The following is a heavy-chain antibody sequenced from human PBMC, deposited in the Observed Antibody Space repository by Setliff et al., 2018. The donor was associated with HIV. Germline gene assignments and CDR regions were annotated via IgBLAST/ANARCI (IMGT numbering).Heavy chain of an antibody. CDR3: ARTSSYSGRYYERAFDI. CDR1: GDSISGHY. CDR2: NHYTGST. D-gene: IGHD1-26*01. V-gene: IGHV4-59*11. J-gene: IGHJ3*02. Sequence: SETLSLTCIHSGDSISGHYWSCIRQPPVRGLEWIGTNHYTGSTVYNPSFTGRVSISLDTSKNQFSLKVKSVNAADTVVYYCARTSSYSGRYYERAFDIWGQGTMVTVSS.